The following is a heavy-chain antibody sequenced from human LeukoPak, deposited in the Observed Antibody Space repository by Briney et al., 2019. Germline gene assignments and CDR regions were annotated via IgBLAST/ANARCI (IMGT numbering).Heavy chain of an antibody. CDR2: ISYDGSNK. V-gene: IGHV3-30*18. D-gene: IGHD6-13*01. J-gene: IGHJ4*02. CDR3: AKDLGSSWYLDY. CDR1: GFTFSSYG. Sequence: GGSLRLSCAASGFTFSSYGMHWVRQAPGEGLEWVAVISYDGSNKYYADSVKGRFTISRDNSKNTLYLQMNSLRAEDTAVYYCAKDLGSSWYLDYWGQGTLVTVSS.